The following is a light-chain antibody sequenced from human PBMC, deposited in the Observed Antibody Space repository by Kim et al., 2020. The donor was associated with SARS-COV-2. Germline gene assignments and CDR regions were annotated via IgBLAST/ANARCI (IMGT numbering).Light chain of an antibody. J-gene: IGKJ4*01. Sequence: VSPGERATLSCRASQSVGSHLAWYQHKPGQAPRLLIYGASTRATGIPARFSGSASGTEFTLTIGSLQSEDFAVYYCQQYDKWPLTFGGGTKVDIK. CDR2: GAS. CDR3: QQYDKWPLT. CDR1: QSVGSH. V-gene: IGKV3-15*01.